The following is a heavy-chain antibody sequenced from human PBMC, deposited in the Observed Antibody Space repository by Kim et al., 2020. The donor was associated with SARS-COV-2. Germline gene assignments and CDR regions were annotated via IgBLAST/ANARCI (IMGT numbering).Heavy chain of an antibody. V-gene: IGHV4-59*01. J-gene: IGHJ4*02. CDR3: AREMHDFWSGNPTYVDY. Sequence: LKSRVTISVDTSKNQFSLKLSSVTAADTAVYYCAREMHDFWSGNPTYVDYWGQGTLVTVSS. D-gene: IGHD3-3*01.